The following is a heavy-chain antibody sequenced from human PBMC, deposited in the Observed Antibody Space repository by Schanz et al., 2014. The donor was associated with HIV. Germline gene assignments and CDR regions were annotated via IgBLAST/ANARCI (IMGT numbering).Heavy chain of an antibody. V-gene: IGHV3-23*01. CDR2: ISISGETT. CDR1: GFTFNSYA. CDR3: ANEEVPNDY. J-gene: IGHJ4*02. Sequence: EVQLLESGGGLVQPGGSLRLSCAASGFTFNSYAMSWVRQAPGKGLEWVSGISISGETTYYADSVKGRFTISRDNSKNTLYLQMNSLRVEDTAVYYCANEEVPNDYWGQGTLVTVSS.